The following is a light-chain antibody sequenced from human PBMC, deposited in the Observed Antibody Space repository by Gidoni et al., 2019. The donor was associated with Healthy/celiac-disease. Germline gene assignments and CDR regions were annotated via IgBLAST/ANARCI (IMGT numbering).Light chain of an antibody. CDR3: QQSYSTLSFT. V-gene: IGKV1-39*01. J-gene: IGKJ3*01. CDR1: QSISSY. CDR2: AAS. Sequence: DIQMTQSPSSLSASVGDSVTITCRASQSISSYLNWYQQKPGKAPKLLIYAASSLQSGVPSRFSGSGSGTDFTLTISSLQPEDFATYYCQQSYSTLSFTFGPGTKVDIK.